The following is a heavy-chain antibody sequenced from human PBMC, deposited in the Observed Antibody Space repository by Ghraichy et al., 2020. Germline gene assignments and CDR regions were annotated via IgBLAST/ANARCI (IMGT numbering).Heavy chain of an antibody. Sequence: GESLNISCAASGLTFSTAWMSWVRQAPGKGLEWVGRIKSKTDGGTTDYAAPVKGRFTISRDDSKNTLYLQMNSLKTEDTAVYYCTVHLESYYWGQGTLVTVSS. CDR1: GLTFSTAW. J-gene: IGHJ4*02. CDR3: TVHLESYY. V-gene: IGHV3-15*01. D-gene: IGHD1-1*01. CDR2: IKSKTDGGTT.